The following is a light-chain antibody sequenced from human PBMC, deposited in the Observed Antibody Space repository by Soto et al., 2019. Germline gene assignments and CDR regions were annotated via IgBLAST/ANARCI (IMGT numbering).Light chain of an antibody. J-gene: IGKJ1*01. CDR3: QQYDSYSLRT. V-gene: IGKV1-5*03. Sequence: DIQMTQSPSTLSASVGDRVTITCRASQTITTSLAWYQQKPGKAPKLLIYKASSLESGVPSRFSASGSGTEFTLTISSLQPADFATYYCQQYDSYSLRTFGEGTKVEI. CDR1: QTITTS. CDR2: KAS.